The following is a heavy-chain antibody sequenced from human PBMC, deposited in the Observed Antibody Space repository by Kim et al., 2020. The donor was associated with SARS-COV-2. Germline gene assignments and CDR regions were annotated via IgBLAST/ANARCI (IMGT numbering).Heavy chain of an antibody. CDR3: VAFASGKYRTVHSSYYSKGA. J-gene: IGHJ6*03. V-gene: IGHV3-23*01. CDR1: GVNFANYA. CDR2: ISGGGGGT. Sequence: GGSLRLSCSVSGVNFANYAMTWIRQAPGKGLVWVSAISGGGGGTYYADSVKGRFTISRDNSKSTLSLQLNSLRVEDTAVYYCVAFASGKYRTVHSSYYSKGAWGEGTPVTVSS. D-gene: IGHD5-12*01.